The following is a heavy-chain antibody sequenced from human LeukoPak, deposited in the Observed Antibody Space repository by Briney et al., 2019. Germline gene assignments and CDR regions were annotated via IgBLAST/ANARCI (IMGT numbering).Heavy chain of an antibody. CDR1: GFTFSSYS. CDR2: ISSSSSTI. CDR3: TPHRDGNYTFDY. J-gene: IGHJ4*02. D-gene: IGHD1-7*01. V-gene: IGHV3-48*02. Sequence: GGSLRHSCAASGFTFSSYSMNWVRQAPGKGLEWVSYISSSSSTIYYRDSVKGRFTISRDSAKNPLYLQMNSLRDEDTAVYYCTPHRDGNYTFDYWGQGTLVTVSS.